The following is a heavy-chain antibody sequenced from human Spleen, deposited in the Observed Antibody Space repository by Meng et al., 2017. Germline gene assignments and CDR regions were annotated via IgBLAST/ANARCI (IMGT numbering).Heavy chain of an antibody. CDR2: ISGSGGST. Sequence: GESLKISCAASGFTFSSYAMSWVRQAPGKGLEWVSAISGSGGSTYCADSVKGRFAISRHNSKNTLYLQMNSLRAEDTALYYCAKYSYGLGDYLDYWGQGALVTVSS. J-gene: IGHJ4*02. V-gene: IGHV3-23*01. D-gene: IGHD3-10*01. CDR3: AKYSYGLGDYLDY. CDR1: GFTFSSYA.